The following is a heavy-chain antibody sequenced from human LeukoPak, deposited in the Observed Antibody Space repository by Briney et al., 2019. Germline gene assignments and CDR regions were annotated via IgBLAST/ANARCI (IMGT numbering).Heavy chain of an antibody. CDR3: ARDPFSGYDKRVYYFDY. CDR1: GFTVSSNY. V-gene: IGHV3-66*01. J-gene: IGHJ4*02. Sequence: GGSLRLSCAASGFTVSSNYMSWVRQAPGKGLEWVSVIYSGVSTYYADSVKGRFTISRDNAKHSLYLQMNSLRAEDTAVYYCARDPFSGYDKRVYYFDYWGQGTMVTVSS. CDR2: IYSGVST. D-gene: IGHD5-12*01.